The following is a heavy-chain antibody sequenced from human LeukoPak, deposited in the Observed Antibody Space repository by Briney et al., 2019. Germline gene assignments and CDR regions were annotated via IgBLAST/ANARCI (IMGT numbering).Heavy chain of an antibody. CDR2: IWYDGSNK. D-gene: IGHD3-16*02. Sequence: GGSLRLSCAASGFTFSNYGMHWVRQAPGKGLEWVAVIWYDGSNKFYADSVKGRFTISRDNSKNTLYLQMNSLRAEDTAVYYCVYYAYVWGSYPGDSWGQGTLVTVSS. CDR1: GFTFSNYG. V-gene: IGHV3-33*01. J-gene: IGHJ4*02. CDR3: VYYAYVWGSYPGDS.